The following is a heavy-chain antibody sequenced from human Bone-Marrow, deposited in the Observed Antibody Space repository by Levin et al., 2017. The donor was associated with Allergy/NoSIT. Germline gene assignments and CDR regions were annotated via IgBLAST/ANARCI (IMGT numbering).Heavy chain of an antibody. CDR1: GGSISSGDYY. D-gene: IGHD3-22*01. Sequence: SETLSLTCTVSGGSISSGDYYWSWIRQPPGKGLEWIGYIYYSGSTYYNPSLKSRVTISVDTSKNQFSLKLSSVTAADTAVYYCARWGGLVLAYDYWGQGTLVTVSS. CDR3: ARWGGLVLAYDY. J-gene: IGHJ4*02. V-gene: IGHV4-30-4*01. CDR2: IYYSGST.